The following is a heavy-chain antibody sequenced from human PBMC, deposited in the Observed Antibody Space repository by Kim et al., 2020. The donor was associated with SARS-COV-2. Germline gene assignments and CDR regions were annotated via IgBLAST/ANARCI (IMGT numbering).Heavy chain of an antibody. CDR2: IYSGGST. CDR1: GFTVSSNY. Sequence: GGSLRLSCAASGFTVSSNYMSWVRQAPGKGLEWVSVIYSGGSTYYADSVKGRFTISRDNSKNTLYLQMNSLRAEDTAVYYCARQLYYYYYYGMDVWGQGTTVTVSS. V-gene: IGHV3-66*04. J-gene: IGHJ6*02. CDR3: ARQLYYYYYYGMDV.